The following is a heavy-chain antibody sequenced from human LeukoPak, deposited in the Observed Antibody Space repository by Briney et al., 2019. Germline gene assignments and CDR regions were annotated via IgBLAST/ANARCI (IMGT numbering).Heavy chain of an antibody. D-gene: IGHD4-17*01. J-gene: IGHJ4*02. CDR1: GGSFSGYY. CDR2: INHSGST. Sequence: PSETLSLTCAVYGGSFSGYYWSWIRQPPGKGLEWIGEINHSGSTNYNPSLKSRVTISVDTSKNQFSLKLSSVTAADTAVYYCARNYGHYVFNYWGQGTLVTVSS. V-gene: IGHV4-34*01. CDR3: ARNYGHYVFNY.